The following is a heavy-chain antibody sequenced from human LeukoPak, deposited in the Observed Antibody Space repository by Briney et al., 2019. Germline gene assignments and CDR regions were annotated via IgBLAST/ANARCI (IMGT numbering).Heavy chain of an antibody. CDR1: GGSISSYY. D-gene: IGHD6-13*01. Sequence: SETLSLTCTVSGGSISSYYWSWIRQPAGKGLEWIGRIYTSGSTNYNPSLKSRVTISVDTSKNQFSLKLSSVTAADTAVYYCARHPRSWYNHYMDVWGKGTTVTVSS. CDR2: IYTSGST. V-gene: IGHV4-4*07. J-gene: IGHJ6*03. CDR3: ARHPRSWYNHYMDV.